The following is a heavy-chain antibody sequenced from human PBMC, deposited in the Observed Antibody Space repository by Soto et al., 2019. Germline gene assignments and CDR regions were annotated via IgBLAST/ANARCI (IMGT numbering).Heavy chain of an antibody. Sequence: SVKVSCKASGGTFSSYAISWVRQAPGQGLEWMGGIIPIFGTANYAQKFQGRVTITADKSTSTAYMELSSLRSEDTAVYYCARGQREENYYYYGMEVWGEGTTVTVSS. CDR2: IIPIFGTA. V-gene: IGHV1-69*06. J-gene: IGHJ6*04. D-gene: IGHD1-26*01. CDR3: ARGQREENYYYYGMEV. CDR1: GGTFSSYA.